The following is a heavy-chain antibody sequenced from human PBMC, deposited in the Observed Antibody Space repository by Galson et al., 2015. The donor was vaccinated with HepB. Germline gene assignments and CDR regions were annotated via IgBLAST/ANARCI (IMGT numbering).Heavy chain of an antibody. CDR2: ISRSGDST. CDR3: AKGGDLIVDAFDV. Sequence: SLRLSCAASGLIFSRFAMSWVRQAPGKGLEWVSSISRSGDSTYYADSVKGRLTISRDNSNNTVDLQLNSLRAEDTAIYYCAKGGDLIVDAFDVWGQGTLVTVSS. J-gene: IGHJ4*02. CDR1: GLIFSRFA. V-gene: IGHV3-23*01. D-gene: IGHD2-8*01.